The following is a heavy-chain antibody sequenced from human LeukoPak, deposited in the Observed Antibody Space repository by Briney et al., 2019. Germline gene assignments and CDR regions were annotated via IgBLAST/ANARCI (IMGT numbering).Heavy chain of an antibody. CDR2: ISSSSGYI. D-gene: IGHD2-15*01. V-gene: IGHV3-21*04. CDR3: AKGVGYCSGGSCQQFDY. CDR1: GFTFSSYS. J-gene: IGHJ4*02. Sequence: GGSLRLSCAASGFTFSSYSMNWVRQAPGKGLEWVSSISSSSGYIYYADSLKGRFTISRDNAKNSLYLQMNTLRAEDTAVYYCAKGVGYCSGGSCQQFDYWGQGTLVTVSS.